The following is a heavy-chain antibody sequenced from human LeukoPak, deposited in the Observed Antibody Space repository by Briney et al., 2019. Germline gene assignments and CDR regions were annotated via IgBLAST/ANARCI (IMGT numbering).Heavy chain of an antibody. CDR1: GATFTSYA. D-gene: IGHD2-2*01. V-gene: IGHV1-69*04. Sequence: ASVKVSCKASGATFTSYAISWVRQAPGHGLEWMGRIIPILGIANYAQKFQGRVTITAHKSTSTAYMELSSLRSEDTAVYYCARDTAPERYFDYWGQGTLVTVSS. J-gene: IGHJ4*02. CDR2: IIPILGIA. CDR3: ARDTAPERYFDY.